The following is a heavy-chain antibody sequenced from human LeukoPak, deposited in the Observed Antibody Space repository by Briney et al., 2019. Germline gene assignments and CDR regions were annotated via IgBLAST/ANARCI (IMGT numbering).Heavy chain of an antibody. CDR3: ARLGVVVAATNYWYFDL. CDR1: GGSFSGYY. CDR2: IYTSGST. J-gene: IGHJ2*01. D-gene: IGHD2-15*01. Sequence: SETLSLTCAVYGGSFSGYYWSWIRQPAGKGLEWIGRIYTSGSTNYNPSLKSRVTMSVDTSKNQFSLKLSSVTAADTAVYYCARLGVVVAATNYWYFDLWGRGTLVTVSS. V-gene: IGHV4-59*10.